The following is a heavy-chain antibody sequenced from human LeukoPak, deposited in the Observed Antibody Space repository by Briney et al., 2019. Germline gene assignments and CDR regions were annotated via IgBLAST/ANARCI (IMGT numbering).Heavy chain of an antibody. V-gene: IGHV4-4*07. Sequence: SETLSLTCNVSGGSISSYFWTWIRQPAGKGLEWIGRIHASGTTNYNSSLKSRVSMSVDASKNQFSLKLTSVTAADTAVYFCARDYKYAFDNWGQGTLVTVSS. D-gene: IGHD5-24*01. CDR1: GGSISSYF. CDR3: ARDYKYAFDN. J-gene: IGHJ4*02. CDR2: IHASGTT.